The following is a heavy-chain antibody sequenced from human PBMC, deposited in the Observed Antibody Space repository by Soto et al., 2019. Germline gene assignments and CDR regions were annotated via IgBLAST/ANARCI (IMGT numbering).Heavy chain of an antibody. CDR3: VRSGFGDLTNFDY. CDR2: INYSGST. Sequence: SETLSLTCTVSGGSISSTSYYWGWIRQPPGKGLEWIGSINYSGSTYYSPSLKSRVTISVDTSKNQFSLKLTSVTAADTAVYYCVRSGFGDLTNFDYWGQGTLVTVS. D-gene: IGHD3-10*01. V-gene: IGHV4-39*01. CDR1: GGSISSTSYY. J-gene: IGHJ4*02.